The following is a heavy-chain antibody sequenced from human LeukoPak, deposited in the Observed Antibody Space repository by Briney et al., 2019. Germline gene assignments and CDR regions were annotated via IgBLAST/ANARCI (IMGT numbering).Heavy chain of an antibody. J-gene: IGHJ3*02. CDR3: ARENVSSSWSLDAFDI. CDR1: GFTFSSYA. CDR2: ISGSGGST. D-gene: IGHD6-13*01. V-gene: IGHV3-23*01. Sequence: GGSLRLSCVASGFTFSSYAMSWVRQAPGKGLEWVSAISGSGGSTYYADSVKGRFTISRDNSKNTLYLQMNSLRAEDTAVYYCARENVSSSWSLDAFDIWGQGTMVTVSS.